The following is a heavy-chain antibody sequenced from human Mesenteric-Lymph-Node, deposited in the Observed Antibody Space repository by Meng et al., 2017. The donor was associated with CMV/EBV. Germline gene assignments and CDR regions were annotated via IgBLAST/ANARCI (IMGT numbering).Heavy chain of an antibody. CDR3: ARAHPSITIFGVAGGMDV. CDR2: IYHSGST. Sequence: GSLRLSCTVSGYSISSGYYWGWIRQPPGKGLEWIGSIYHSGSTYYNPSLKSRVTISVDTSKNQFSLKLSSVTAADTAVYYCARAHPSITIFGVAGGMDVWGQGTTVTVSS. D-gene: IGHD3-3*01. CDR1: GYSISSGYY. J-gene: IGHJ6*02. V-gene: IGHV4-38-2*02.